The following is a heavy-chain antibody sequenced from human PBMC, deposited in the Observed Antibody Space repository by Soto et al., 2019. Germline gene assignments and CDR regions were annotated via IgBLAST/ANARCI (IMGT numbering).Heavy chain of an antibody. D-gene: IGHD2-15*01. CDR2: IYYSGST. CDR3: ARGRVAGLDS. V-gene: IGHV4-59*01. J-gene: IGHJ4*02. Sequence: SETLSLTCTVSGGSISSYYWSWIRQPPGKGLEWIGHIYYSGSTNYNPSLKSRVTISVDTSKNQFSLKLSSVTAADTAVYYCARGRVAGLDSWGQGTLVTVSS. CDR1: GGSISSYY.